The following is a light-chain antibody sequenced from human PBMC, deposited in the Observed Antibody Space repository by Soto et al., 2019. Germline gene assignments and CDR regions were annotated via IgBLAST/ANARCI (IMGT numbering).Light chain of an antibody. J-gene: IGLJ1*01. V-gene: IGLV1-44*01. CDR2: SNN. Sequence: QSVLTQPPSASGTPGQRVTISCSGSSFNIGSNTVNWYQQLPGTAPKLLIYSNNQRPSGVPDRFSGSKSGTSASLAISGLQSEYEAAYYCAAWDDSLHGHVFGTVTKLTVL. CDR3: AAWDDSLHGHV. CDR1: SFNIGSNT.